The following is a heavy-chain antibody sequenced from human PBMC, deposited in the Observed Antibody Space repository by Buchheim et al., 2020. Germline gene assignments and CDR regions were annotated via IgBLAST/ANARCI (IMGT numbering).Heavy chain of an antibody. J-gene: IGHJ6*04. Sequence: QVQLQESGPGLVKPSQTLSLTCTVSGGSISSGDYYWSWIRQPPGKGWEWIGYTYYSGSTSYNPSLKSRDTITVKPSKNKFSLKLSSLNTADTAVYYCARVLSDYYYGMDVWGKGTT. CDR1: GGSISSGDYY. CDR3: ARVLSDYYYGMDV. CDR2: TYYSGST. V-gene: IGHV4-30-4*01.